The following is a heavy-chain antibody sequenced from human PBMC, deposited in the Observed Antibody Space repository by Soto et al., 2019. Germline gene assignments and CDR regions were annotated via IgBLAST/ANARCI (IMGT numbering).Heavy chain of an antibody. CDR2: INDSGNI. CDR3: ARGVIRWFGEFSRRGGYHFYMDV. CDR1: GGSFSGYQ. D-gene: IGHD3-10*01. J-gene: IGHJ6*03. Sequence: QVQLQQWGAGLLQPSETLSLTCAVYGGSFSGYQWSWISQTRGKGLEWIGEINDSGNINYNPSLKSRVTVLLGTPKKQISLKLSSVADADSAVYDCARGVIRWFGEFSRRGGYHFYMDVWGKGTTVTVSS. V-gene: IGHV4-34*01.